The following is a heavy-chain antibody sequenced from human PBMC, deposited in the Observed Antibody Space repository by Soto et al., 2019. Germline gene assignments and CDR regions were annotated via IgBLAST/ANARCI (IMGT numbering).Heavy chain of an antibody. CDR1: GGTFNRYA. V-gene: IGHV1-69*12. D-gene: IGHD5-12*01. J-gene: IGHJ4*02. Sequence: QVLLVQSGAEVKKPGSSVKVSCKASGGTFNRYAFSWVRQAPGQGLGWMGGIIPIVGTPNYAQQFQGRVTITADESTSTASMELRGLRSEDTAVYYCASRSENGYNYDFDYWGQGTLVTVSS. CDR3: ASRSENGYNYDFDY. CDR2: IIPIVGTP.